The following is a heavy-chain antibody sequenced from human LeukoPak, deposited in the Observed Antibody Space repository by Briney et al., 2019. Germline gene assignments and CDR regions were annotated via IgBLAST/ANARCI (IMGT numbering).Heavy chain of an antibody. CDR3: AKRGVVIRVILVGFHKEAYYFDS. J-gene: IGHJ4*02. D-gene: IGHD3-22*01. V-gene: IGHV3-23*01. Sequence: PGGSLRLSCAVSGITLSNYGMSWVRQAPGKGLEWVAGISDSGGRTNYADPVKGRFTISRDNPKNTLYLQMNSLRAEDTAVYFCAKRGVVIRVILVGFHKEAYYFDSWGQGALVTVSS. CDR1: GITLSNYG. CDR2: ISDSGGRT.